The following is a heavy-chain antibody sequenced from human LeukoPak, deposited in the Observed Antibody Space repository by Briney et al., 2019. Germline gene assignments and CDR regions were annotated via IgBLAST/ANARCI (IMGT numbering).Heavy chain of an antibody. D-gene: IGHD3-16*01. CDR3: AGEITSRHYFDY. CDR1: GGSISSSNW. V-gene: IGHV4-4*02. Sequence: SETLSLTCAVSGGSISSSNWWSWVRQPPGKGLEWIGEIYHSETTYYNPSLKSRVTMSVDTSKNQFSLRLSSVTAADTAVYYCAGEITSRHYFDYWGQGTLVTVSS. CDR2: IYHSETT. J-gene: IGHJ4*02.